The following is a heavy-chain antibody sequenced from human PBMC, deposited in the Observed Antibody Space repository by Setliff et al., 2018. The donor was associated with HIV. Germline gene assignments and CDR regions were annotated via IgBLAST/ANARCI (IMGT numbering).Heavy chain of an antibody. CDR2: IIPMFGTS. CDR3: ARDRGWELSHPPFFDY. D-gene: IGHD1-7*01. V-gene: IGHV1-69*06. Sequence: SVKVSCKSSGGTSKTFALNWVRQAPGQGLEWMGRIIPMFGTSSYAQKFQSRITIVADKLTSASYMELSSLRSDDTAIYYCARDRGWELSHPPFFDYWGQGTLVTVSS. J-gene: IGHJ4*02. CDR1: GGTSKTFA.